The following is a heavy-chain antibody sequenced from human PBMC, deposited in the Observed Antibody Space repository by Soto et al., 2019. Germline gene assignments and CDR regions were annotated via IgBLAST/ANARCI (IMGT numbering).Heavy chain of an antibody. D-gene: IGHD6-19*01. CDR1: GYTFATYG. CDR2: ISAINGAT. V-gene: IGHV1-18*01. J-gene: IGHJ4*02. CDR3: TRGKSIAVAEGY. Sequence: QVQLVQSGGEVRKPGASVKVSCKASGYTFATYGVSWVRKAHGKGLEWVGWISAINGATSSAQKFQDRVIMTTDTSTSTAFMELRSLRSDDTAIYYCTRGKSIAVAEGYWGQGTRVTVSS.